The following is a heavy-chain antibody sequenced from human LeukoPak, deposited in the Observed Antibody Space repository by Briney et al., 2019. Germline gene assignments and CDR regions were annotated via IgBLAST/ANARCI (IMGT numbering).Heavy chain of an antibody. Sequence: GGSLRLSCAASGFTFSSYAMNWVRQAPGKGLEWVSVISDSGGSTYYAGSVKGRFTISRDNSKSTLYLQMNSLRVEDTAVYYCAKGTSAGGYSVYDYWGQGILVTVSS. CDR3: AKGTSAGGYSVYDY. CDR1: GFTFSSYA. D-gene: IGHD2-15*01. V-gene: IGHV3-23*01. J-gene: IGHJ4*02. CDR2: ISDSGGST.